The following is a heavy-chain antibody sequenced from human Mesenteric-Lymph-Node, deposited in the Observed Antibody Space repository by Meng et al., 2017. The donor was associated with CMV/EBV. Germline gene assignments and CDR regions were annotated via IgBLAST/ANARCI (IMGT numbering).Heavy chain of an antibody. Sequence: GESLKISCAASGIAFSTYAMHWVRQVPGKGLEWVAFIHYDRRTKDYLDSVKGRLTISRDNSKNTLYLQMNSLRAEDTAVYYCAKAAGTDFPYYFDYWGQGTLVTVSS. V-gene: IGHV3-30*02. D-gene: IGHD6-13*01. CDR2: IHYDRRTK. CDR1: GIAFSTYA. CDR3: AKAAGTDFPYYFDY. J-gene: IGHJ4*02.